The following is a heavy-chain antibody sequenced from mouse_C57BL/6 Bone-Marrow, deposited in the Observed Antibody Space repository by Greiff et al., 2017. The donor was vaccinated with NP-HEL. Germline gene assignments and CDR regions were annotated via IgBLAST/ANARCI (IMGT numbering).Heavy chain of an antibody. CDR2: IRNKANGYTT. CDR3: ARWLRYYAMDY. D-gene: IGHD2-2*01. CDR1: GFTFTDYY. Sequence: EVQLVESGGGLVQPGGSLSLSCAASGFTFTDYYMSWVRQPPGKALEWLGFIRNKANGYTTEYSASVKGRFTISRDNSQSILYLQMNALRAEDSATYYCARWLRYYAMDYWGQGTSVTVSS. J-gene: IGHJ4*01. V-gene: IGHV7-3*01.